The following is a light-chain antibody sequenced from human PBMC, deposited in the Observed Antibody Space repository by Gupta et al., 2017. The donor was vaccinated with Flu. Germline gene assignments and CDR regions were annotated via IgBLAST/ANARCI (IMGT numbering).Light chain of an antibody. CDR2: GAS. J-gene: IGKJ1*01. V-gene: IGKV3-20*01. CDR3: QQYGSSPWT. Sequence: EIVSTQSPGTLSLSPGERATLSCRASRSVSSTYLAWYQQKPGQAPRLLIYGASSRATGIPDRFSGSGSGTDFTLTISRLEPEDFAVFYCQQYGSSPWTFGQGTKVEIK. CDR1: RSVSSTY.